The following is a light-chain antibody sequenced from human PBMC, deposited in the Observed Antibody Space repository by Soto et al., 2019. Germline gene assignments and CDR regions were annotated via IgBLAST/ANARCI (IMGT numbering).Light chain of an antibody. CDR2: SNN. CDR1: SSNIGSNT. Sequence: QPVLTQPPSASGTPGQRVTISCSGSSSNIGSNTVNWYQQLPGTAPKLLIYSNNQQPSGVSDRFSGSKSGTSASLAISGLQSEDEADYYCAAWDDSLNGPVFGGGTKLTVL. CDR3: AAWDDSLNGPV. J-gene: IGLJ3*02. V-gene: IGLV1-44*01.